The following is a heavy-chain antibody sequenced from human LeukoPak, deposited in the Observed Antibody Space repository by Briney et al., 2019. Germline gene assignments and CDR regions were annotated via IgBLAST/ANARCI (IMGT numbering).Heavy chain of an antibody. CDR2: INQDGSQR. D-gene: IGHD4-17*01. J-gene: IGHJ4*02. Sequence: GGSLRLSCAASGFTFSKYWMGWVRQAPGKGLEWVALINQDGSQRKYVDSLEGRFSLSRDNGKNSVYLQMDSLGAEDTAIYYCARACDYYFHYWGQGTLVIVSS. V-gene: IGHV3-7*01. CDR3: ARACDYYFHY. CDR1: GFTFSKYW.